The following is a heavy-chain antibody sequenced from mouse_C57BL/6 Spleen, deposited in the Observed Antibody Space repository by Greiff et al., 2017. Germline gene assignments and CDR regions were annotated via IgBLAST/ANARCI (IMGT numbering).Heavy chain of an antibody. Sequence: QVQLQQPGAELVKPGASVKLSCKASGYTFPSYWMHWVKQRPGQGLEWIGMIHPNSGSTNYNEKFKSKATLTVDKSSSTAYMQLSSLTSEDSAVYYCARLGDYAAMDYWGQGTSVTVSS. J-gene: IGHJ4*01. V-gene: IGHV1-64*01. CDR2: IHPNSGST. CDR1: GYTFPSYW. D-gene: IGHD2-4*01. CDR3: ARLGDYAAMDY.